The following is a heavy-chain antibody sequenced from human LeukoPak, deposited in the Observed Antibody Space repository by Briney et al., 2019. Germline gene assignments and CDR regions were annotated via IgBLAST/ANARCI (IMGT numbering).Heavy chain of an antibody. D-gene: IGHD6-19*01. CDR1: GFTVSSNF. CDR2: IYSGGST. CDR3: ARGGAYSSGWPGTFDI. J-gene: IGHJ3*02. V-gene: IGHV3-53*01. Sequence: AGSLELCSAASGFTVSSNFMNWVRQAPGKGLEWVSIIYSGGSTSYADSVKGRFTISRDNSKNTLYLQMNSLRAEDTAVYYCARGGAYSSGWPGTFDIWGQGTMVTVSS.